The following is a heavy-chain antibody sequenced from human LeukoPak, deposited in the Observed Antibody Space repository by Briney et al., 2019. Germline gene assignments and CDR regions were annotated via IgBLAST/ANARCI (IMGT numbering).Heavy chain of an antibody. CDR1: GGSFSGYH. J-gene: IGHJ3*02. CDR3: ARRPDGFDI. V-gene: IGHV4-34*01. CDR2: VNHGGST. Sequence: SETLSLTCAVCGGSFSGYHWSWIRQTPEKGLEWIGEVNHGGSTHYNPSLKSRVTVSVDTSKNQFSLNLNSVTAADTAVYYCARRPDGFDIWGQGTMVTVSS.